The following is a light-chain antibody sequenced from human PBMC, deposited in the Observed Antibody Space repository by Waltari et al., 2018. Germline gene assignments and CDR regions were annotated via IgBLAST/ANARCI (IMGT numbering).Light chain of an antibody. J-gene: IGKJ2*01. CDR1: QSISSY. CDR3: QQSSTNPYT. V-gene: IGKV1-39*01. CDR2: AAS. Sequence: DIQMTQSPSSLSASVGDRFTITCRASQSISSYLNWYQQKPGKAPKLLIYAASSLQSGVPSRFSGSGSGTDFTLTINRLQAEDFATYYCQQSSTNPYTFGRGTRLEIK.